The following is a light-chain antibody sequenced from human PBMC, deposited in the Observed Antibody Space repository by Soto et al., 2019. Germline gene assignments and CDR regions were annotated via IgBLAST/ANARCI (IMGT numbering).Light chain of an antibody. CDR1: ESVSSY. Sequence: EIVLTQSPATLSLSPGESVTLSCRASESVSSYLAWYQQKPGQAPRLLIYDASNRATAIPARFSGSGSGTDFTLTISSLESEDFGVYYCQQRGKWPRTFGQGTKLEIK. V-gene: IGKV3-11*01. CDR2: DAS. J-gene: IGKJ2*01. CDR3: QQRGKWPRT.